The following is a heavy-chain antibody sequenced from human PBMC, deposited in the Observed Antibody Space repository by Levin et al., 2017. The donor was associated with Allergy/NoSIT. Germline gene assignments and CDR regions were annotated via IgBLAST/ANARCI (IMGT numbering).Heavy chain of an antibody. CDR3: ARRPVHKGAGFVVVRRMNNGMDV. CDR2: INHSGST. V-gene: IGHV4-34*01. J-gene: IGHJ6*02. Sequence: PSETLSLTCAVYGGSFSGYYWSWIRQPPGRGLEWIGEINHSGSTNYNPSLKSRVTISVDTSKNQFSLKLSSVIAADTAVYYCARRPVHKGAGFVVVRRMNNGMDVWGQGTTVTVSS. CDR1: GGSFSGYY. D-gene: IGHD2-21*01.